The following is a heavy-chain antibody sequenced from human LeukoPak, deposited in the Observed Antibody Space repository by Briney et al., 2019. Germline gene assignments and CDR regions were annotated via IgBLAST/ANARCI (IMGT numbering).Heavy chain of an antibody. Sequence: SETLSLTCTASGGSISSYYRSWIRQPPGKGLEWIGYIYYSGSTNYNPSLKSRVTISVDTSKNQFSLKLSSVTAADTAVYYCARDRSYDFWSGYGLDVWGKGTTVTVSS. V-gene: IGHV4-59*01. CDR1: GGSISSYY. D-gene: IGHD3-3*01. CDR2: IYYSGST. CDR3: ARDRSYDFWSGYGLDV. J-gene: IGHJ6*04.